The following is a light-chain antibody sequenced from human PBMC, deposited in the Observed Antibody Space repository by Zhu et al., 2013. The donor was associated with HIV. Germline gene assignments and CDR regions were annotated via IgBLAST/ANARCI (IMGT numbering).Light chain of an antibody. Sequence: DIVMTQSPDSLAVSLGERATINCKSSQSVLYSSNNKNYLAWYQQNPGQPPKLLIYWASTRESGVPDRFSGSGSGTDFTLTISSLQAEDVAVYYCQQYNNWQTFGQGTKVEIK. CDR3: QQYNNWQT. J-gene: IGKJ1*01. V-gene: IGKV4-1*01. CDR2: WAS. CDR1: QSVLYSSNNKNY.